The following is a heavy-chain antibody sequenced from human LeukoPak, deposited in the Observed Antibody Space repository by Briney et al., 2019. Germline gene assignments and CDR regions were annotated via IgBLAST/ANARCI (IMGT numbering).Heavy chain of an antibody. V-gene: IGHV1-46*01. Sequence: GASVKVSCKASGYTFTGYYMHWVRQAPGQGLEWMGIINPSGGSTSYAQKFQGRVTMTRDTSTSTVYMELSSLRSEDTAVYYCARDKIRLAVAGIRYFDYWGQGTLVTVSS. CDR1: GYTFTGYY. D-gene: IGHD6-19*01. J-gene: IGHJ4*02. CDR2: INPSGGST. CDR3: ARDKIRLAVAGIRYFDY.